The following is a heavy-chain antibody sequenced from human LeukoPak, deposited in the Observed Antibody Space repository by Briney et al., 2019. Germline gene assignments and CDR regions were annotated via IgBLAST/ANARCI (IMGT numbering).Heavy chain of an antibody. CDR2: IYTSGST. J-gene: IGHJ4*02. CDR3: AREVSYFDY. V-gene: IGHV4-61*02. Sequence: SETLSLTCTVSGGSISSGSYYWSWIRQPAGKGLEWIGRIYTSGSTNYNPSLKSRVTISVDTSKNQFSLKLSSVTAADTAVYYCAREVSYFDYWGQGTLVTVSS. CDR1: GGSISSGSYY.